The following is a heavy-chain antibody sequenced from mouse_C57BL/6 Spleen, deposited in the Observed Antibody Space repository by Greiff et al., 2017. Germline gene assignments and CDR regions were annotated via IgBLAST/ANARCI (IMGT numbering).Heavy chain of an antibody. J-gene: IGHJ4*01. CDR2: ISNGGDYN. CDR3: TSVEVTTAMDY. V-gene: IGHV5-9-1*02. CDR1: GFTFSSYA. D-gene: IGHD2-2*01. Sequence: DVKLVESGEGLVKPGGSLKLSCAASGFTFSSYAMSWVRQTPEKRLEWVAYISNGGDYNYYADTVKGRFTISRDNARNTLYLQISSLKADDTAMYYSTSVEVTTAMDYWGQGTSVTVSS.